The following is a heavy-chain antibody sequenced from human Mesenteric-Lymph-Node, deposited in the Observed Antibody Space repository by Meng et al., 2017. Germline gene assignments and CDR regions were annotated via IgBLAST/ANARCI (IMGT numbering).Heavy chain of an antibody. CDR1: GYTFTGYY. Sequence: ASVKVSCKASGYTFTGYYMHWVRQAPGQGLEWMGWINTNTGNPTYAQGFTGRFVFSLDTSVSTAYLQISSLKAGDTAVYYCASRYGDYVSDDYYYYGMDVWGQGTTVTVSS. CDR3: ASRYGDYVSDDYYYYGMDV. J-gene: IGHJ6*02. D-gene: IGHD4-17*01. CDR2: INTNTGNP. V-gene: IGHV7-4-1*02.